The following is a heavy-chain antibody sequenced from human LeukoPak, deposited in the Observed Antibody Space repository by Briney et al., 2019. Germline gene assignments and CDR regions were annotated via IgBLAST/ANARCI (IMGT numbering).Heavy chain of an antibody. V-gene: IGHV4-59*01. Sequence: PSETLSLTCTVSGVSITSYYWNWIRQPPGKGLEWIGYVYYSGATNYNPSLNTRVTTSIDTSKKQFSLKLSFLTAEDTAVYFCAGVFSRRRPFELWGKGALVTVFS. CDR2: VYYSGAT. J-gene: IGHJ4*02. CDR1: GVSITSYY. D-gene: IGHD3-10*01. CDR3: AGVFSRRRPFEL.